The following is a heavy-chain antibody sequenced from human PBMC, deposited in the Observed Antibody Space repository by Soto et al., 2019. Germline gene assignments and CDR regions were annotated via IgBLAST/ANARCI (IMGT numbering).Heavy chain of an antibody. V-gene: IGHV5-51*01. Sequence: GESLKISCKGSGYSFTSYWIGWVRQMPGKGLEWMGSIYPGDSDTRYSPSSQGQVTLSADKSIRNDYLQWRSLKASDTAMYYCARKQKPYYYDSSGYAFDIWGQATMVTVS. CDR2: IYPGDSDT. D-gene: IGHD3-22*01. CDR1: GYSFTSYW. J-gene: IGHJ3*02. CDR3: ARKQKPYYYDSSGYAFDI.